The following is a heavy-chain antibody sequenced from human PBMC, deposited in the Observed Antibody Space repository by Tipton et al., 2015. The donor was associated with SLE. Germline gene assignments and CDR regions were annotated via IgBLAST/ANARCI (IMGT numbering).Heavy chain of an antibody. J-gene: IGHJ2*01. CDR2: IYYSGST. Sequence: TLSLTCTVSGGSISSSSYYWGWIRQPPGKGLEWIGSIYYSGSTYYNPSLKSRVTISVDTSKNQFSLKLSSVTAADTAVYYRAEMGGGRVYWYFDLWGRGTLVTVSS. CDR1: GGSISSSSYY. CDR3: AEMGGGRVYWYFDL. V-gene: IGHV4-39*01. D-gene: IGHD5-24*01.